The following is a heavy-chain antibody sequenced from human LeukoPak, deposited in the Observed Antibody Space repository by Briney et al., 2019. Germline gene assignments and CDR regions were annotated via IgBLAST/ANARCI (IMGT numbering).Heavy chain of an antibody. Sequence: GGSLRLSCAASGFTFSSYAMSWVRQAPGKGLEWVSAISGSGGSTYYADSVKGRFTISRDNSKNTLYLQMSSLRAEDTAVYYCAGGLSCSSTSCPSRYYFDYWGQGTLVTVSS. V-gene: IGHV3-23*01. CDR2: ISGSGGST. CDR1: GFTFSSYA. D-gene: IGHD2-2*01. J-gene: IGHJ4*02. CDR3: AGGLSCSSTSCPSRYYFDY.